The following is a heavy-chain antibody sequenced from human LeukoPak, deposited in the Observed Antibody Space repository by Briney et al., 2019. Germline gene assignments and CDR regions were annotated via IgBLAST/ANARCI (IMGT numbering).Heavy chain of an antibody. CDR3: AREYGSGSYYEDY. J-gene: IGHJ4*02. CDR2: ISSSSSYI. CDR1: GFTFSSYS. D-gene: IGHD3-10*01. V-gene: IGHV3-21*01. Sequence: PGGSLRLSCAASGFTFSSYSMNWVRQAPGKGLEWVSSISSSSSYIYYADSVKGRFTISRDNAKNSLYLQMNSLRAEDTAAYYCAREYGSGSYYEDYWGQGTLVTVSS.